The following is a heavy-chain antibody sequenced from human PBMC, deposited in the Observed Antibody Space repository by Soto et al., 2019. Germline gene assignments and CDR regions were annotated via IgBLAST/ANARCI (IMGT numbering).Heavy chain of an antibody. J-gene: IGHJ4*02. CDR1: GGSISSYY. CDR2: IYYSGST. D-gene: IGHD6-19*01. V-gene: IGHV4-59*01. CDR3: ARGGSGWYSYRYFDY. Sequence: SETLSLTCTVSGGSISSYYRSWIRQPPGKGLEWIGYIYYSGSTNYNPSLKSRVTISVDTSKNQFSLKLSSVTAADTAVYYCARGGSGWYSYRYFDYWGQGTLVTVSS.